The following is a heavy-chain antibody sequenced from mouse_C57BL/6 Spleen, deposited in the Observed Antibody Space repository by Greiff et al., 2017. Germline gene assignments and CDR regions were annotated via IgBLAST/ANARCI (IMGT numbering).Heavy chain of an antibody. D-gene: IGHD2-3*01. CDR3: ATVYDGYPYYFDY. J-gene: IGHJ2*01. CDR1: GYTFTSYD. CDR2: IYPRDGST. Sequence: QVQLQQSGPELVKPGASVKLSCKASGYTFTSYDINWVKQRPGQGLEWIGWIYPRDGSTKYNEKFKGKATLTVDTSSSTAYMELHSLTSEDSAVYFCATVYDGYPYYFDYWGQGTTLTVSS. V-gene: IGHV1-85*01.